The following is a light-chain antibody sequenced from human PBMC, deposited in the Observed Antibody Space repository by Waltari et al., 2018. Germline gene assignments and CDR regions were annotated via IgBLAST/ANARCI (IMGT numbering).Light chain of an antibody. CDR3: LQRSNWPQT. J-gene: IGKJ1*01. CDR1: QSVSSY. Sequence: EIVLTQSPATLSLSPGERATLSCRASQSVSSYLAWYQQRPGQAPRLLIYDASNRATGIPARVSGSGSATDFTLTISSLEPEDFAVYYCLQRSNWPQTFGQGTKVEIK. CDR2: DAS. V-gene: IGKV3-11*01.